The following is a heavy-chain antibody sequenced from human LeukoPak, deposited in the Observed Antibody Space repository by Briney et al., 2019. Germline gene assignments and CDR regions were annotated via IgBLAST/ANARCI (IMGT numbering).Heavy chain of an antibody. V-gene: IGHV3-23*01. D-gene: IGHD1-1*01. CDR1: GFTFSSYA. Sequence: GGSLRLSCTASGFTFSSYAMSWVRQAPGKGLEWVSAISGSGGSTYYADSVKGRFTISRDNSKNTLYLQMNSLRAEDTAVYYCAKGYGYYYYGMDVWGQRTTVTVSS. CDR3: AKGYGYYYYGMDV. CDR2: ISGSGGST. J-gene: IGHJ6*02.